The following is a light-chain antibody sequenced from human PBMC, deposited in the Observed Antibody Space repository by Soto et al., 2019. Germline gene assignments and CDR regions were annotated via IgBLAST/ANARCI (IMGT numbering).Light chain of an antibody. CDR2: AAS. J-gene: IGKJ3*01. Sequence: EIVVTQSPGILSVSPGDRATLSCRASQSVSTNLAWYQQKPGQAPTLLIYAASTRATGIPARFTGSGAGTDFALTVSSLQFEDFAVYYCQEDSKWPLLPFGPGTRVDIK. CDR3: QEDSKWPLLP. CDR1: QSVSTN. V-gene: IGKV3-15*01.